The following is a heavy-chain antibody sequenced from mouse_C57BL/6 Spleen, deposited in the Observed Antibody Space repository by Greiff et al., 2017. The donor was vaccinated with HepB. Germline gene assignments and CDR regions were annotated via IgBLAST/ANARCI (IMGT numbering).Heavy chain of an antibody. Sequence: QVQLQQPGAELVRPGSSVKLSCKASGYTFTSYWMDWVKQRPGQGLEWIGNIYPSDSETHYNQKFKDKATLTVDKSSSTAYMQLSSLTSEDSAVYYCARRNYGSSRYCDVWGTGTTVTVSS. CDR3: ARRNYGSSRYCDV. V-gene: IGHV1-61*01. D-gene: IGHD1-1*01. J-gene: IGHJ1*03. CDR1: GYTFTSYW. CDR2: IYPSDSET.